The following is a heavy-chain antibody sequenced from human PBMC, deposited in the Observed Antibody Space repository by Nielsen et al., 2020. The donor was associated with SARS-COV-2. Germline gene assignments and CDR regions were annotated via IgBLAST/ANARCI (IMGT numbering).Heavy chain of an antibody. Sequence: GESLKISCAASGFIFSDYYMAWIRQSPGKGLEWVSYISSDASTMNYADSVEGRFTISRNMAKKSLYLQMNSLRAEDTALYYCAKIFGDSSGYSQDYWGQGTLVTVSS. J-gene: IGHJ4*02. CDR2: ISSDASTM. CDR3: AKIFGDSSGYSQDY. D-gene: IGHD3-22*01. CDR1: GFIFSDYY. V-gene: IGHV3-11*01.